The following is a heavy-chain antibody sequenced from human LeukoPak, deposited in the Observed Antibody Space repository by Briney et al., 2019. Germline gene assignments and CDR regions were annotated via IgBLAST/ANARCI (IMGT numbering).Heavy chain of an antibody. D-gene: IGHD1-14*01. CDR2: LQFRGNNE. CDR1: GFPFSYYG. J-gene: IGHJ3*02. V-gene: IGHV3-30*02. Sequence: GGSLRLSCVASGFPFSYYGIHWVRQAPGKGLEWVAFLQFRGNNEYYADSVKGRFTISRDNSKNSLYLQMNSLRPEDTAVYFCARSRAPTADPDGFDIWGQGTLVTVSS. CDR3: ARSRAPTADPDGFDI.